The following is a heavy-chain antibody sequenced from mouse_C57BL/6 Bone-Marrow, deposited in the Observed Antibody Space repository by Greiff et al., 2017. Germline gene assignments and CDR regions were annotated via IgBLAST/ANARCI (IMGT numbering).Heavy chain of an antibody. CDR3: AGGYVDY. J-gene: IGHJ2*01. CDR1: GYTFTSYW. CDR2: IDPSDSYT. Sequence: QVQLKQPGAELVKPGASVKLSCKASGYTFTSYWMQWVKQRPGQGLEWIGEIDPSDSYTNYNQKFKGKATLTVDTSSSTAYMQLSSLTSEDSAVYYCAGGYVDYWGQGTTLTVSS. V-gene: IGHV1-50*01.